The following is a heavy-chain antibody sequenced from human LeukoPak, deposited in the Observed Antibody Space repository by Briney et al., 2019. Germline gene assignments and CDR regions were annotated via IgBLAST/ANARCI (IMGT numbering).Heavy chain of an antibody. Sequence: ASVKVSCKASGYTFTSYDINWVRQATGQGLEWMGWMNPNSGNTGYAQKFQGRVTMTRNTSISTAYMELSSLRSEDTAVYYCARRGIPPCAFDIWGQGTMVTVSS. V-gene: IGHV1-8*01. CDR2: MNPNSGNT. J-gene: IGHJ3*02. CDR1: GYTFTSYD. CDR3: ARRGIPPCAFDI.